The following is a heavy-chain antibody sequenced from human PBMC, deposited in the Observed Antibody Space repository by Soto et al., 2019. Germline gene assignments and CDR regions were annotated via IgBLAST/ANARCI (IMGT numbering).Heavy chain of an antibody. Sequence: PGGSLRLSCAASGLTFSRHAMAWVRQAPGKGLEWLSSISESSSSTYYADSVKGRFTISKDNSKNMLYLQMNSLRAEDTAVYYCAKQPNGFDSWGQGTLVTVSS. CDR2: ISESSSST. V-gene: IGHV3-23*01. J-gene: IGHJ5*01. CDR1: GLTFSRHA. CDR3: AKQPNGFDS.